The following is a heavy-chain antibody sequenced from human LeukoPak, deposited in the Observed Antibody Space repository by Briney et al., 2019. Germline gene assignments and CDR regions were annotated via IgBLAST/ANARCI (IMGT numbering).Heavy chain of an antibody. J-gene: IGHJ4*02. D-gene: IGHD6-13*01. CDR2: IYYSGST. Sequence: NSSETLSLTCTVSGASVSSGGYYWSWIRQHPGKGLEWTGFIYYSGSTYYNPSLKSRITISVDTSKNQFSLRLSSVTAADTAVYYCATWRGVFDWGQGTLVTVSS. CDR3: ATWRGVFD. V-gene: IGHV4-31*03. CDR1: GASVSSGGYY.